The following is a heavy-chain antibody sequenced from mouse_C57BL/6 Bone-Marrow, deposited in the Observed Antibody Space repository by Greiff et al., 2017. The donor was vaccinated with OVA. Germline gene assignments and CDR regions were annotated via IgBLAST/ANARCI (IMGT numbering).Heavy chain of an antibody. CDR2: IYPRSGNT. CDR1: GYTFTSYG. J-gene: IGHJ3*01. CDR3: ARSRPWAPVTY. V-gene: IGHV1-81*01. D-gene: IGHD4-1*01. Sequence: QVQLQQSGAELARPGASVKLSCKASGYTFTSYGISWVKQRTGQGLEWIGEIYPRSGNTYYNEKFKGKATLTADKSSSTAYMELLSLTSEDSAVYFCARSRPWAPVTYWCQGTLVTVSA.